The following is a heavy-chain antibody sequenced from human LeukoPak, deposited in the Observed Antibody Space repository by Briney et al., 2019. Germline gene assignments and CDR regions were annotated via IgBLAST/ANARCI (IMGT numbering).Heavy chain of an antibody. CDR1: GFPFSSYW. D-gene: IGHD1/OR15-1a*01. V-gene: IGHV3-23*01. CDR3: AKGEQGVDY. Sequence: GGSLRLSCVASGFPFSSYWMTWVRQAPGKGLEWVSAMSGSGGSTHYADSVKGRFTISRDNSKNTLFLQMNSLRAEDTAVYYCAKGEQGVDYWGQGALVTVSS. CDR2: MSGSGGST. J-gene: IGHJ4*02.